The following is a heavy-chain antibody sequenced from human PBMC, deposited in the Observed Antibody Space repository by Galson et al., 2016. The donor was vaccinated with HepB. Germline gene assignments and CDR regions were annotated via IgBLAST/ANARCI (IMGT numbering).Heavy chain of an antibody. CDR1: GFTFSNFA. CDR2: IWYDGTSK. Sequence: SLRLSCAASGFTFSNFAMHWVRQAPGKGLEWVAVIWYDGTSKYYVDSVKGRFTISRDNSKNTLNLQMNSLRAEDTAVYYCAGGYYGSGSYYAYWGQGTLVTVSP. D-gene: IGHD3-10*01. J-gene: IGHJ4*02. V-gene: IGHV3-33*01. CDR3: AGGYYGSGSYYAY.